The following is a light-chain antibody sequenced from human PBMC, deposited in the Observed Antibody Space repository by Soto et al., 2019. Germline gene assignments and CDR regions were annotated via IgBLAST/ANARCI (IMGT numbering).Light chain of an antibody. CDR2: DAS. CDR1: QGVGSS. V-gene: IGKV1-12*01. Sequence: DIQMTQSPSSVSASVGDRVTITCRASQGVGSSLVWYQQKPGKAPNLLISDASTLESGVPSRFIGRGSGRYFTLTVSNLQPDDSATYYCQQADSVPLTFGGGTKVEIK. J-gene: IGKJ4*01. CDR3: QQADSVPLT.